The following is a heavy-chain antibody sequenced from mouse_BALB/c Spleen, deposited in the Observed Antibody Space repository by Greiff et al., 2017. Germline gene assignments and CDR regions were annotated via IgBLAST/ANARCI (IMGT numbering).Heavy chain of an antibody. CDR3: TREGSYYGSSSFAY. D-gene: IGHD1-1*01. CDR1: GYSFTSYW. Sequence: VQLQQSGTVLARPGASVKMSCKASGYSFTSYWMHWVKQRPGQGLEWIGAIYPGNSDTSYNQKFKGKAKLTAVTSASTAYMELSSLTNEDSAVYYCTREGSYYGSSSFAYWGQGTLVTVSA. CDR2: IYPGNSDT. J-gene: IGHJ3*01. V-gene: IGHV1-5*01.